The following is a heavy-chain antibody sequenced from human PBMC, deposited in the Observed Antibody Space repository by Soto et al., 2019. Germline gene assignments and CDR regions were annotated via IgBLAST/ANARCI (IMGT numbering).Heavy chain of an antibody. Sequence: SETLSLTCAVSGGSISSGGYSWSWIRQPPGKGLEWIGYIYHSGSTYYNPSLKSRVTISVDTSKNQFSLKLSSVTAADTAVYYCARVSAHYDILTGYYISWFDPWGQGTLVTVSS. D-gene: IGHD3-9*01. CDR3: ARVSAHYDILTGYYISWFDP. V-gene: IGHV4-30-2*01. CDR1: GGSISSGGYS. J-gene: IGHJ5*02. CDR2: IYHSGST.